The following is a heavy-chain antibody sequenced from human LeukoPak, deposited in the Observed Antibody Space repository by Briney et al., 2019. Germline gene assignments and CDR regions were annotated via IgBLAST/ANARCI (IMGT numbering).Heavy chain of an antibody. D-gene: IGHD5-24*01. CDR1: GGTFSSYA. J-gene: IGHJ4*02. CDR2: IIPIFGTA. V-gene: IGHV1-69*05. Sequence: ASVKVSCKASGGTFSSYAISWVRQAPGQGLEWMEGIIPIFGTANYAQKFQGRVTITTDESTSTAYMELSSPRSEDTAVYYCARGEMATISQMDYWGQGTLVTVSS. CDR3: ARGEMATISQMDY.